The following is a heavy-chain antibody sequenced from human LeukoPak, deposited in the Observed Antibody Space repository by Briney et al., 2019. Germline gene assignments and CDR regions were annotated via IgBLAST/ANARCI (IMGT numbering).Heavy chain of an antibody. V-gene: IGHV1-69*05. CDR2: IIPMYGSP. Sequence: ASVKVSCKASGVTFISTAINWVRQAPGQGLEWMGRIIPMYGSPNHAQKFQGRVTITTDESMSTAYMELNNLTSEDTAVYFCARGMGYSYVLDYWGQGTLVTVSS. CDR1: GVTFISTA. CDR3: ARGMGYSYVLDY. J-gene: IGHJ4*02. D-gene: IGHD5-18*01.